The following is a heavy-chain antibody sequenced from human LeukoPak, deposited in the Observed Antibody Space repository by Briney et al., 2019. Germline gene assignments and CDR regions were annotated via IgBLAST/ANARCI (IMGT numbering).Heavy chain of an antibody. Sequence: KPSETLSLTCTVSGGSITGYYWNWIRQPAGQGLEWLGRVYSSGVGNYNPSLTSRATMSVDTSKNQFSLTLTSLTAADTAVYYCAREEFLHEIDSSGYFVYWGQGTLVTVSS. CDR3: AREEFLHEIDSSGYFVY. V-gene: IGHV4-4*07. CDR1: GGSITGYY. CDR2: VYSSGVG. J-gene: IGHJ4*02. D-gene: IGHD3-22*01.